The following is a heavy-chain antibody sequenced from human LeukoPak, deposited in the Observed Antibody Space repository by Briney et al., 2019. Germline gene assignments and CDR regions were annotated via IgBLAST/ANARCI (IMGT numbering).Heavy chain of an antibody. J-gene: IGHJ6*02. D-gene: IGHD2-15*01. V-gene: IGHV3-21*01. CDR3: ARDVPSLGYCSGGSCYPTSRPYGMDV. CDR1: GFTFSSFS. Sequence: GGSLRLSCAASGFTFSSFSMNWVRQAPGKGLEWVSSISSSSSYIYYADSVKGRFTISRDNSKNTLYLQMNSLRAEDTAVYYCARDVPSLGYCSGGSCYPTSRPYGMDVWGQGTTVTVSS. CDR2: ISSSSSYI.